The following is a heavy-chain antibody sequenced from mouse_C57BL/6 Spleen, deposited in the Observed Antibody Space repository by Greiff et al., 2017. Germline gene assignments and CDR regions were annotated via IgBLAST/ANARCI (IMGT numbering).Heavy chain of an antibody. V-gene: IGHV1-82*01. D-gene: IGHD2-1*01. CDR2: IYPGDGDT. J-gene: IGHJ2*01. CDR1: GYAFSSSW. CDR3: ARAHYGNSYFDY. Sequence: VQLQQSGPELVKPGASVKISCKASGYAFSSSWMNWVKQRPGKGLEWIGRIYPGDGDTNYNGKFKGKATLTADKSSSTAYMQLSSLTSEDSAVYYGARAHYGNSYFDYWGQGTTLTVSS.